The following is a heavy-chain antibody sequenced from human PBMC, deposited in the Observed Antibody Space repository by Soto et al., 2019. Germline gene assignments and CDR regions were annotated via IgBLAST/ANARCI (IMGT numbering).Heavy chain of an antibody. CDR3: ARDLGAGQDYYGMDV. D-gene: IGHD1-26*01. CDR2: IIPIFGTA. CDR1: GGTFSSYA. V-gene: IGHV1-69*13. J-gene: IGHJ6*02. Sequence: SVKVSFKASGGTFSSYAISWVRQAPGQGLEWMGGIIPIFGTANYAQKFQGRVTITADESTSTAYMELSSLRSEDKAVYYCARDLGAGQDYYGMDVWGQGTTVTVSS.